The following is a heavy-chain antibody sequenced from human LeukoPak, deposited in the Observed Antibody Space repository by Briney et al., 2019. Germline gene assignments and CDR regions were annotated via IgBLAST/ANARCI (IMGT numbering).Heavy chain of an antibody. CDR2: IYHSGST. Sequence: PLETLSLTCAVSGYSISSGYYWGWIRQPPGKGLEWIGSIYHSGSTYYNPSLKSRVTISVDTSKNQFSLKLSSVTAADTAVYYCARDQRSGDYWFDPWGQGTLVTVSS. V-gene: IGHV4-38-2*02. J-gene: IGHJ5*02. D-gene: IGHD4-17*01. CDR3: ARDQRSGDYWFDP. CDR1: GYSISSGYY.